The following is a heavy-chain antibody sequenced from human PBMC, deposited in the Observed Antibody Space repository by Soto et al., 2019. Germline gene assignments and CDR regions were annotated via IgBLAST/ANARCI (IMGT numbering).Heavy chain of an antibody. CDR1: GFTVSSYW. CDR2: MNSDGSST. V-gene: IGHV3-74*01. J-gene: IGHJ4*02. Sequence: EVQLVESGGGLVQPGGSLRLSCAASGFTVSSYWMHWVRKAPGKGLLWVSRMNSDGSSTSYADSVKGRFTISRDNAKNKLYLQMNRLRAEDTAVYYCAVAVAGPTAIGYWGQGTLVTVSS. CDR3: AVAVAGPTAIGY. D-gene: IGHD6-19*01.